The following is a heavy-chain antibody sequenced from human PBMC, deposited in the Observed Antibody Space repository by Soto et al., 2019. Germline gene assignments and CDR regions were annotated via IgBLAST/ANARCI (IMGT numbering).Heavy chain of an antibody. D-gene: IGHD4-17*01. CDR1: GYSISSGYY. J-gene: IGHJ4*02. CDR2: IYHSGST. V-gene: IGHV4-38-2*02. CDR3: ARDRLRLRSSFDY. Sequence: SETLSLTCAVSGYSISSGYYWGWIRQPPGKGLEWIGSIYHSGSTYYNPSLKSRVTISVGTSKNQFSLKLSSVTAADTAVYYCARDRLRLRSSFDYWGQGTLVTVSS.